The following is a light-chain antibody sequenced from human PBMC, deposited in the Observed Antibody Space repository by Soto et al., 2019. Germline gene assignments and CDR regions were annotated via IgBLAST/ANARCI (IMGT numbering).Light chain of an antibody. CDR1: SSDVGLYDY. J-gene: IGLJ1*01. Sequence: QSVLTQPASVSGSPGKSITISCTGTSSDVGLYDYVSWYQQHPGKAPQLMIYAVSNRPSWVSNRFSASKSGNTASRFISGLQDDDEADYYCNSYTSERSYVSGSGTKVAVL. CDR3: NSYTSERSYV. V-gene: IGLV2-14*01. CDR2: AVS.